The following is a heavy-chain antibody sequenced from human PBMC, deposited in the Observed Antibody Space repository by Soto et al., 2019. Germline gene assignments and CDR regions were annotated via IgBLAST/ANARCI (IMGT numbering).Heavy chain of an antibody. CDR2: INSDGSST. Sequence: GGSLRLSCAASGFTFSSYWMHWVRQAPGKGLVWVSRINSDGSSTSYADSVKGRFTISRDNAKNTLYLQMNSLRAEDTAVYYSARDRAYKAIKFDPWGQGTLVTVSS. D-gene: IGHD1-20*01. J-gene: IGHJ5*02. V-gene: IGHV3-74*01. CDR3: ARDRAYKAIKFDP. CDR1: GFTFSSYW.